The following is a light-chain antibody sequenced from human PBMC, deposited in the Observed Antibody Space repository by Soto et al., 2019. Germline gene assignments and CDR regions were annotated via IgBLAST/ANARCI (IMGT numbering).Light chain of an antibody. CDR2: GAS. CDR1: QSVSSGH. Sequence: IVLTQSPGTLSLSPGERSSLSCRSSQSVSSGHLAWYQQKPGQAPRLLIYGASSRATGIPDRFSGSGSGTEFTLTISSLQPDDFATYYCQHYNSYSEAFGQGTKVDIK. CDR3: QHYNSYSEA. V-gene: IGKV3-20*01. J-gene: IGKJ1*01.